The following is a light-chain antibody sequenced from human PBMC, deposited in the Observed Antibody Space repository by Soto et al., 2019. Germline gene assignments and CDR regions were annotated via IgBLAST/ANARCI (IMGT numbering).Light chain of an antibody. Sequence: QSALTQPASVSGSPGQSITISCTGTSSDVAYYNFVSWYQHHPGKAPKLMIYEVSNRPSGVSNRFSGSKPGNTASLTISGLQAEDEADYYCSSYTSNTTYVFGTGTKVTVL. CDR1: SSDVAYYNF. J-gene: IGLJ1*01. CDR2: EVS. CDR3: SSYTSNTTYV. V-gene: IGLV2-14*01.